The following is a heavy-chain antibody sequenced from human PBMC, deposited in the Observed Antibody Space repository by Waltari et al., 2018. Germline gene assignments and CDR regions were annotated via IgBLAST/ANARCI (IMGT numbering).Heavy chain of an antibody. V-gene: IGHV3-23*01. Sequence: EVQLLESGGGLVQPGGSLRLSCAASGLTFSSYAMSWVRQAPGKGLEWVSAISGRGCNTYYADSVKCLFTISRDNAKNTLYLQMNSLRAEDTAVYYCARGPKGNFDYWGQGTLVTVSS. J-gene: IGHJ4*02. CDR1: GLTFSSYA. CDR2: ISGRGCNT. D-gene: IGHD6-13*01. CDR3: ARGPKGNFDY.